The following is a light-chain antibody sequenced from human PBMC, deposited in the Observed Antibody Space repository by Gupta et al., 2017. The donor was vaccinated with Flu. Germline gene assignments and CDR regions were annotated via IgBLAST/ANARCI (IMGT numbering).Light chain of an antibody. V-gene: IGLV3-19*01. Sequence: QTLRSKCEGDSDRMSDESWYRQKPGHAPGLVISGKKIRHAGIPGRVSGSSSGNTAALTSTWDRAEDEADYYCNSRDSTDNHQEVFGGGTKLTVL. CDR2: GKK. CDR3: NSRDSTDNHQEV. CDR1: SDRMSD. J-gene: IGLJ2*01.